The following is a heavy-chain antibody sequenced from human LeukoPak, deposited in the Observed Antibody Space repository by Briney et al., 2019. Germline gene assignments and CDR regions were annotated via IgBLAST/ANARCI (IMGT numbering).Heavy chain of an antibody. Sequence: SQTLSLTCTVSGGSISSYYWSWIRQPPGKGLEWIGYIYYSGSTNYNPSLKSRVTISVDTSKNQFSLKLSSVTAADTAVYYCARDRMTTVYNWNDVNYYYYYMDVWGKGTTVTVSS. CDR2: IYYSGST. J-gene: IGHJ6*03. D-gene: IGHD1-20*01. V-gene: IGHV4-59*01. CDR3: ARDRMTTVYNWNDVNYYYYYMDV. CDR1: GGSISSYY.